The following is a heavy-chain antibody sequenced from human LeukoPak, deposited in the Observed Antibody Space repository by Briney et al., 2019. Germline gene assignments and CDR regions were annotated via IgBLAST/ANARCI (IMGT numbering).Heavy chain of an antibody. J-gene: IGHJ4*02. V-gene: IGHV4-34*01. Sequence: SETLSLTCAVYGGSFSGYYWSWIRQPPGKGLEWIGEINHSGSTNYNPSLKSRVTISVDTSKNQFSLKLSSVTAADTAVYYCARSSGCYSYWGQGTLVTVSS. CDR1: GGSFSGYY. D-gene: IGHD3-22*01. CDR2: INHSGST. CDR3: ARSSGCYSY.